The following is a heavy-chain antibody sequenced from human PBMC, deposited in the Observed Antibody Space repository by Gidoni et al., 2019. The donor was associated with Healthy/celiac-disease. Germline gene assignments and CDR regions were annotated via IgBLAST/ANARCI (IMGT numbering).Heavy chain of an antibody. D-gene: IGHD3-16*01. CDR2: ISSSSSYI. CDR3: ARDQGGRSTRLIDY. Sequence: EVQRVESGGGLVKPWGSLSLSGAASGFTLGSISMNWGRQAPGKGLEWVSSISSSSSYIYYADSGKGRFPISRDNAKNSLYLQMHSLRAEDTAVYYCARDQGGRSTRLIDYWGQGTLVTVSS. CDR1: GFTLGSIS. V-gene: IGHV3-21*01. J-gene: IGHJ4*02.